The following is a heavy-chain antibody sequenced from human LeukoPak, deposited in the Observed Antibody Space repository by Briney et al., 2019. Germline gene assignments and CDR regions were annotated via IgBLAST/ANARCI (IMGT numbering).Heavy chain of an antibody. Sequence: GGSVRLSCAASGFTFSSYWMSWVRQAPGKGLEWVANIKQDGSEKYYVDSVKGRFTISRDNAKNSLYLQMNSLRAEDTAVYYCARSPLDFWSGYWYYFDYWGQGTLVTVSS. CDR2: IKQDGSEK. CDR1: GFTFSSYW. V-gene: IGHV3-7*01. D-gene: IGHD3-3*01. CDR3: ARSPLDFWSGYWYYFDY. J-gene: IGHJ4*02.